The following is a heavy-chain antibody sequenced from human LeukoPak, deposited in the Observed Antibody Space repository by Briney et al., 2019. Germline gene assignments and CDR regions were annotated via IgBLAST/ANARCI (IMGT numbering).Heavy chain of an antibody. J-gene: IGHJ3*02. CDR1: GFTFDDYA. CDR3: ARDSSGYPGLTDAFDI. D-gene: IGHD3-22*01. V-gene: IGHV3-9*01. CDR2: ISWNSGSI. Sequence: GGSLRLSCAASGFTFDDYAMHWVRQAPGKGLEWVSGISWNSGSIGYADSVKGRFTISRDNAKKSLYLQMNSLRAEDTAVYYCARDSSGYPGLTDAFDIWGQGTMVTVSS.